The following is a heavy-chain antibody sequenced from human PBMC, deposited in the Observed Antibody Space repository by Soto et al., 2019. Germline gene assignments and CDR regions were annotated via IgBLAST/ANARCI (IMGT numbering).Heavy chain of an antibody. CDR1: GYTFTSYS. CDR3: ARGAGTQWLPMVAFDI. V-gene: IGHV1-3*01. J-gene: IGHJ3*02. Sequence: GASVKVSCKASGYTFTSYSMHWVRQAPGQRLEWMGWINAGNGNTKYSQKFQGRVTITRDTSASTAYMELSSLRSEDTAVYYCARGAGTQWLPMVAFDIWGQGTMVTVSS. CDR2: INAGNGNT. D-gene: IGHD6-19*01.